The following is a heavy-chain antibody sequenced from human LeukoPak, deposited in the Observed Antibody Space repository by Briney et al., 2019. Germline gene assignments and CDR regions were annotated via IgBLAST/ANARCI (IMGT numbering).Heavy chain of an antibody. CDR3: ARRPIVGSTGFYFDP. CDR1: GYSITNGYY. V-gene: IGHV4-38-2*02. CDR2: IYHSGST. J-gene: IGHJ5*02. Sequence: PSETLSLTCNVSGYSITNGYYWGWIRQPPGKGLEWIGSIYHSGSTYYNPSLKSRVTISVATSKNQFSLKLTSLTAADTAVYYCARRPIVGSTGFYFDPWGPGTLVTVSS. D-gene: IGHD1-26*01.